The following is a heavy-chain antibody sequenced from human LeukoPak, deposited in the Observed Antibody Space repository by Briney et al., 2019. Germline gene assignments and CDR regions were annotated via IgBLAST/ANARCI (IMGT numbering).Heavy chain of an antibody. CDR2: IYHSGST. CDR3: ARDEVAVAVLGY. J-gene: IGHJ4*02. D-gene: IGHD6-19*01. CDR1: GYSISSGYY. Sequence: PSETLSLTCTVSGYSISSGYYWGWIRQPPGKGLEWIGSIYHSGSTYYNPSLKSRVTISVDTSKNQFSLKLSSVTAADTAVYYCARDEVAVAVLGYWGQGTLVTVSS. V-gene: IGHV4-38-2*02.